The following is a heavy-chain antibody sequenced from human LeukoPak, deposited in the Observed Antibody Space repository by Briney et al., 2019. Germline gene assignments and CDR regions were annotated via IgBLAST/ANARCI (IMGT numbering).Heavy chain of an antibody. CDR1: GFTFSSYE. J-gene: IGHJ4*02. CDR3: AREDIRLDYFDY. Sequence: TGGSLRLSCAASGFTFSSYEMNWVRQAPGRGLKWVSYISGSGVTMYYADSVKGRFTISRDDAKNSLYLQMNSLRAEDTAVYYCAREDIRLDYFDYWGQGTLVTVSS. D-gene: IGHD6-19*01. V-gene: IGHV3-48*03. CDR2: ISGSGVTM.